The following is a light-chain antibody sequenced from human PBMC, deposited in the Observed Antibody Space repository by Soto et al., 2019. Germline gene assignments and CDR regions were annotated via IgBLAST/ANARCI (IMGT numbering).Light chain of an antibody. Sequence: AIQMTQSPSSLSSSVGDRVTITCRTSQGIRNDLGWYQQKPGKAPKLLIYSSSSLQSGVPSRFSGSGSGTDLALTISSLQPEDFATYYCLQDYNYPPTFGQGTTVEIK. J-gene: IGKJ1*01. CDR3: LQDYNYPPT. CDR2: SSS. CDR1: QGIRND. V-gene: IGKV1-6*01.